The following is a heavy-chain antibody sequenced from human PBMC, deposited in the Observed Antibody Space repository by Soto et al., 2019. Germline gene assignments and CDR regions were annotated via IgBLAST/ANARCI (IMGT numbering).Heavy chain of an antibody. CDR3: ARGGAVEVVGAFDI. J-gene: IGHJ3*02. D-gene: IGHD3-3*01. CDR1: GYTFTSYG. CDR2: ISGYTGNT. Sequence: QLHLVQSGTEKKKPGASATVSCKASGYTFTSYGIFWVRQAPGQGLGWMGWISGYTGNTNYAQKFQGRHTVTPDTSTSPAYMELRSLRSNDTAMYYCARGGAVEVVGAFDIWGQGTLVTVAS. V-gene: IGHV1-18*04.